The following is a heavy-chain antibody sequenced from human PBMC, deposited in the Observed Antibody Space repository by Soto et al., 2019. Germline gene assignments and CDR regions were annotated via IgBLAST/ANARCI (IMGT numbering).Heavy chain of an antibody. D-gene: IGHD3-10*01. J-gene: IGHJ6*02. CDR1: GYTFTSYG. V-gene: IGHV1-18*01. CDR2: ISAYNGNT. CDR3: ATDFGVRGNYYGMDV. Sequence: ASVKVSCKASGYTFTSYGISWVRQAPGQGLEWMGWISAYNGNTNYAQKLQGRVTMTTDTSTSTAYMELRSLRSDDTAVYYCATDFGVRGNYYGMDVWGQGATVTVSS.